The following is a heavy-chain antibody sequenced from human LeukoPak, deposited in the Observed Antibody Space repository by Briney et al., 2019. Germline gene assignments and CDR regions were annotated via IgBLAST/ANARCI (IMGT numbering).Heavy chain of an antibody. Sequence: GGSLRLSCAASGFTFSSYSMNWVRQAPGKGLEWVSSISSSSSYIYYADSVKGRFTISRDNAKNSLYLQMNSLRAEDTAVYYCARDFYDFWSGYPLDYWGQGTLVTVSS. CDR1: GFTFSSYS. CDR3: ARDFYDFWSGYPLDY. D-gene: IGHD3-3*01. V-gene: IGHV3-21*01. J-gene: IGHJ4*02. CDR2: ISSSSSYI.